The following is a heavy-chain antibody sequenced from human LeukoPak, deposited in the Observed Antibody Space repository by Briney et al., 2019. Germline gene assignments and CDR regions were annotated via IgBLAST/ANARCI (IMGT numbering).Heavy chain of an antibody. CDR3: ARGSVAGSNCGVINRFDP. CDR2: IYYSGST. J-gene: IGHJ5*02. D-gene: IGHD6-19*01. Sequence: PSETLSLTCTVSGGSISNYYWGWIRQPPGKGLEWIAYIYYSGSTNYSPSLKSRVTISIDTSKNQFSLKLNSVTAADTAVYYCARGSVAGSNCGVINRFDPWGQRTLVTVSS. V-gene: IGHV4-59*01. CDR1: GGSISNYY.